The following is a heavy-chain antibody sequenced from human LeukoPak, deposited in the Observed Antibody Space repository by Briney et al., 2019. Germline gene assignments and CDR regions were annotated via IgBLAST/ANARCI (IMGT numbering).Heavy chain of an antibody. V-gene: IGHV4-59*01. Sequence: SETLALTCTVSGGSISSYYWSWIRQPPGKGLEWIGYIYYSGSTNYNPSLKSRVTISADTSKNQFSLKLSSVTAADTAVYYCARERYYGMDVWGQGTTVTVSS. J-gene: IGHJ6*02. CDR2: IYYSGST. CDR1: GGSISSYY. CDR3: ARERYYGMDV.